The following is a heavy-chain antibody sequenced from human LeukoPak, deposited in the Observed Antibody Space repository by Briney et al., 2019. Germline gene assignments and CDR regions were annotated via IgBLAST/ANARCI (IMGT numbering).Heavy chain of an antibody. J-gene: IGHJ5*02. CDR2: ISWNSGSI. CDR3: AKGNYYNNWFDP. D-gene: IGHD3-22*01. Sequence: PGGSLRLSCAASGFTFDDYAMHWVRQAPGKGLEWVSGISWNSGSIGYADSVKGRFTISRDSAKNSLYLQMNSLRAEDTALYYCAKGNYYNNWFDPWGQGTLVTVSS. V-gene: IGHV3-9*01. CDR1: GFTFDDYA.